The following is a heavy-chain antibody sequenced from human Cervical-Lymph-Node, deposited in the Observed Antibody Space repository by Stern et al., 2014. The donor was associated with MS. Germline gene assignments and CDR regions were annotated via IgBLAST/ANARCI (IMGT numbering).Heavy chain of an antibody. V-gene: IGHV1-46*01. CDR3: AREDEWALRRDRYFGL. Sequence: VQLVESGAEVKKPGASVQISCKAPADTFINYYMHWVRMAPGPGLEWKGVIDLSSGRTSNTQRLQGRVTMTRESSTRTVYMELSSLRFEDTAVSYCAREDEWALRRDRYFGLWGRGTLVTVSS. CDR1: ADTFINYY. J-gene: IGHJ2*01. D-gene: IGHD1-26*01. CDR2: IDLSSGRT.